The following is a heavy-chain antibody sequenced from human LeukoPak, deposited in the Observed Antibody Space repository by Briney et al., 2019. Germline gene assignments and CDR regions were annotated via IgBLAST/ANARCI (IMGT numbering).Heavy chain of an antibody. CDR2: IFYTGTT. D-gene: IGHD6-19*01. CDR3: ARHLGQGSGSDAFDI. Sequence: SETLSLTCTASGGSIKSSSYYWGWIRQPPGKGLEWIVSIFYTGTTYYNPSLKSRVTISVDTSKNQFSLKLSSVTAADTAVYYCARHLGQGSGSDAFDIWGQGTMVTVSS. CDR1: GGSIKSSSYY. J-gene: IGHJ3*02. V-gene: IGHV4-39*01.